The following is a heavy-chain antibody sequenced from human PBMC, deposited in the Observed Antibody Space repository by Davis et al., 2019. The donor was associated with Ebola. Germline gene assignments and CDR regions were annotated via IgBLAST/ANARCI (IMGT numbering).Heavy chain of an antibody. CDR2: ISAYNGNT. D-gene: IGHD4-17*01. CDR3: ARWTTTVTYYYYYGMDV. V-gene: IGHV1-8*02. Sequence: ASVKVSCKASGYTFTSYAMHWVRKAPGQGLEWMGWISAYNGNTNYAQKLQGRVTMTRNTSISTAYMELSSLRSEDTAVYYCARWTTTVTYYYYYGMDVWGQGTTVTVSS. CDR1: GYTFTSYA. J-gene: IGHJ6*02.